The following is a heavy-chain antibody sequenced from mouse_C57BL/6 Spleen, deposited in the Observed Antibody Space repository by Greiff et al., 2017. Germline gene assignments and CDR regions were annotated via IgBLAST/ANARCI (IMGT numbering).Heavy chain of an antibody. Sequence: QVQLQPSGAELARPGTSVTVSCKASGYAFTNYLLEWVQQRPGQGLEWIGVINPGSGGTNYNEKFKGKATLTAEKSSSTAYMQLSSLTSEDSAVYFCARPYYYGSSHYFDYWGQGTTLTVSS. V-gene: IGHV1-54*01. CDR3: ARPYYYGSSHYFDY. CDR2: INPGSGGT. D-gene: IGHD1-1*01. J-gene: IGHJ2*01. CDR1: GYAFTNYL.